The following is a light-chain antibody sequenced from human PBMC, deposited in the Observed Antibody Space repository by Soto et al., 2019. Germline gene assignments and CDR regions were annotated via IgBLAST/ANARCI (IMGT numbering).Light chain of an antibody. CDR2: KVS. J-gene: IGKJ2*01. CDR1: QSLVYSDGNTY. Sequence: DVVMTQSPLSLPVTLGQPASISCRSSQSLVYSDGNTYLNWFQQRPGQSPRRLIYKVSNRDSGVPDRFSGSGSGIDFTLKISRVEAEDVGVYYCMQDTHWPYTFGQGTKLEIK. CDR3: MQDTHWPYT. V-gene: IGKV2-30*01.